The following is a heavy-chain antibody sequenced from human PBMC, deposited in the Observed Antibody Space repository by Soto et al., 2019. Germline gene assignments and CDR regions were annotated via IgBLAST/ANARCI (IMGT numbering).Heavy chain of an antibody. CDR3: AKDLYGDYYFDC. J-gene: IGHJ4*02. D-gene: IGHD4-17*01. CDR1: GFTFSSYA. CDR2: INSSGGST. V-gene: IGHV3-23*01. Sequence: EVQLLESGGGLVQPGGSLRLSCAASGFTFSSYAMSWVRQAPGKGLEWVSTINSSGGSTYYADSVKGRFTISRDNSKNTLYLQMNSLRAEDTAVYYCAKDLYGDYYFDCWGQGTLVTVSS.